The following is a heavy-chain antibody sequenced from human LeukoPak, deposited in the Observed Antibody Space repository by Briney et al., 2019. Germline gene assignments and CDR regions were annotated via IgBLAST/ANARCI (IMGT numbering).Heavy chain of an antibody. Sequence: GGSLRLSCAASGFTFSSYWMSWVRQAPGKGLEWVANIKQDGSEKYYVDSVKGRFTISRDNAKNSLYLQMNSLRAEDTAVYYCARDIDDYSNYAHGYWGQGTLVTVSS. D-gene: IGHD4-11*01. CDR2: IKQDGSEK. J-gene: IGHJ4*02. CDR1: GFTFSSYW. CDR3: ARDIDDYSNYAHGY. V-gene: IGHV3-7*01.